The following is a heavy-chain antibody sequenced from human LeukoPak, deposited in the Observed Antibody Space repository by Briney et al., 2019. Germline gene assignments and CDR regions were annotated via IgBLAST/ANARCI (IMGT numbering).Heavy chain of an antibody. CDR1: GGSISSYY. J-gene: IGHJ4*02. CDR3: ARDGRFYSGSGSYSLYCFDY. CDR2: IYYSGST. Sequence: SETLSLTCTVSGGSISSYYWSWIRQPPGKGLEWIGYIYYSGSTNYNPSLKSRVTISVDKSKNQFSLKLSSVTAADTAVYYCARDGRFYSGSGSYSLYCFDYWGQGTLVTVSS. V-gene: IGHV4-59*12. D-gene: IGHD3-10*01.